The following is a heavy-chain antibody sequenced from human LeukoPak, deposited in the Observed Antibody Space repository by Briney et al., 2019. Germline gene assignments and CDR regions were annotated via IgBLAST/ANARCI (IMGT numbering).Heavy chain of an antibody. J-gene: IGHJ4*02. CDR3: ARGPSSTLDY. CDR1: GFTFSGHG. D-gene: IGHD2/OR15-2a*01. CDR2: IWHDGSTE. V-gene: IGHV3-33*01. Sequence: GGSLRLSCVASGFTFSGHGMHWVRQAPGKGLEWVAVIWHDGSTEYYADSVKGRFTVSRDDSRNTLYLQMNSLRAEDTAVYYCARGPSSTLDYWGQGTLVTVSS.